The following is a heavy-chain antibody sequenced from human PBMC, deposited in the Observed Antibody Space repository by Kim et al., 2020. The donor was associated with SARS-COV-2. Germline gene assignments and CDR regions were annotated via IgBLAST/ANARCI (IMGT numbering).Heavy chain of an antibody. CDR2: ISDSGDR. J-gene: IGHJ4*02. CDR1: GGSFNGYY. V-gene: IGHV4-34*01. CDR3: ARGLRGYTYGAGGD. Sequence: SETLSLTCAVYGGSFNGYYWSWIRQTPGKGLEWIGEISDSGDRQYNPSLESRVTLSIDTSKNQFSLNLNSVTAADTAVYYCARGLRGYTYGAGGDWGQGTLVIVSS. D-gene: IGHD5-18*01.